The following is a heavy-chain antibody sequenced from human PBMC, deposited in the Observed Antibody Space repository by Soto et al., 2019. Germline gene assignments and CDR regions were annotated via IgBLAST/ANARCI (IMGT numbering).Heavy chain of an antibody. CDR2: IIPIFGTA. CDR1: GGTFSSYA. V-gene: IGHV1-69*12. CDR3: ASGRVGRATTWFDP. Sequence: QVQLVQSGAEVKKPGSSVKVSCKASGGTFSSYAISWVRQAPGQGLEWMGGIIPIFGTANYAQKFQGRVTITADESTSTAYRELSSLRSEDTAVYYCASGRVGRATTWFDPCGRGTLVTVSS. D-gene: IGHD1-26*01. J-gene: IGHJ5*02.